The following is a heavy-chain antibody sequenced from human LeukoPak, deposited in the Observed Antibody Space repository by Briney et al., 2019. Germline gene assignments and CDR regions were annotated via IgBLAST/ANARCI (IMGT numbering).Heavy chain of an antibody. J-gene: IGHJ4*02. CDR2: ISGSGGST. D-gene: IGHD5-18*01. V-gene: IGHV3-23*01. CDR1: GFTFSSYA. Sequence: GRSLRLSCAASGFTFSSYAMSWVRQAPGKGLEWVSAISGSGGSTHYADSVKGRFTISRDNSKNTPYLQMNRLRAEDTAVYYCAHPPGSSMTSFILLYWGQGSLVSVSS. CDR3: AHPPGSSMTSFILLY.